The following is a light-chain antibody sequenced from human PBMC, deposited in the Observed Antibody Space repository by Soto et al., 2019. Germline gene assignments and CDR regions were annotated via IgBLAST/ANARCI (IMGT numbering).Light chain of an antibody. Sequence: QSVLTQPASVSGSPGQSITISCTGTSSDVVGYNYVSWYQHHPGKAPKLMIYDVSNRPSGISNCFSGSKSGNTASLTISGLQPEDEGDYYCSSYTTSNTRQIVFGTGTKVTVL. J-gene: IGLJ1*01. CDR2: DVS. V-gene: IGLV2-14*03. CDR3: SSYTTSNTRQIV. CDR1: SSDVVGYNY.